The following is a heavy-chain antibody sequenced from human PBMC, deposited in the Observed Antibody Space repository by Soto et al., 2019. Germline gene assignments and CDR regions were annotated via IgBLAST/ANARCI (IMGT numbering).Heavy chain of an antibody. CDR2: ISAHNGNT. J-gene: IGHJ4*02. CDR3: ARGRYGDY. V-gene: IGHV1-18*01. D-gene: IGHD1-1*01. CDR1: GYGFTTYG. Sequence: QIHLVQSGAEVKKPGASVKVSCKGSGYGFTTYGITWVRQAPGQGLEWMAWISAHNGNTNYAHKLQGRVTVTRDTSTSKAYMELRSLRSDDTAVYYCARGRYGDYWGQGALVTVSS.